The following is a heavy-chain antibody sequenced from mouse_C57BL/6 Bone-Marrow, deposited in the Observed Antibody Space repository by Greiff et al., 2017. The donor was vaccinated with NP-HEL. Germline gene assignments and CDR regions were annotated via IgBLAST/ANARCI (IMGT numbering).Heavy chain of an antibody. CDR3: ARWGGGNPDY. Sequence: EVQLQQSGPELVKPGASVKISCKASGYSFTGYYMNWVKQSPEKSLEWIGEINPSTGGTTYNQKFKAKATLTVDKSSSTAYMQLKSLTSEDSAVYYCARWGGGNPDYWGQGTTLTVTS. CDR2: INPSTGGT. V-gene: IGHV1-42*01. D-gene: IGHD2-1*01. J-gene: IGHJ2*01. CDR1: GYSFTGYY.